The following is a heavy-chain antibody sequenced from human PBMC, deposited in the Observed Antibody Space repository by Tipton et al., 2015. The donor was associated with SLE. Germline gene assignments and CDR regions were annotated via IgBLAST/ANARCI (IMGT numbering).Heavy chain of an antibody. J-gene: IGHJ4*02. CDR3: ARLAEQGAFDI. D-gene: IGHD3-9*01. CDR2: MYYSGST. V-gene: IGHV4-59*01. Sequence: TLSLTCTVSGGSISSYYWSWIRQPPGKGLEWIGYMYYSGSTNYNPSLKSRVTISIDTSKNQFSLKLSSVTAADTAVYYCARLAEQGAFDIWGQGTLVTVSS. CDR1: GGSISSYY.